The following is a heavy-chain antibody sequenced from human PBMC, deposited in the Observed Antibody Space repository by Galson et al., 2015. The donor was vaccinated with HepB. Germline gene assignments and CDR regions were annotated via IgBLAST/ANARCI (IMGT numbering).Heavy chain of an antibody. CDR2: ISSSSTYI. CDR3: ARDRGYCADSGCTYRFDP. J-gene: IGHJ5*02. CDR1: GFTFSSYS. Sequence: SLRLSCAASGFTFSSYSMSWVRQAPGKGLEWVSSISSSSTYIHYADSVKGRFTISRDNAKNSLYLQMNSLRAEDTAVYYCARDRGYCADSGCTYRFDPWGQGTLVTVSS. D-gene: IGHD2-8*01. V-gene: IGHV3-21*01.